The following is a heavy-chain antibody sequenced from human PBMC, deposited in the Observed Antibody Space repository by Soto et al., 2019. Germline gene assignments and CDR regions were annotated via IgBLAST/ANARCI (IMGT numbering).Heavy chain of an antibody. J-gene: IGHJ4*02. CDR3: ARAVIGYCSSTSCPGDY. D-gene: IGHD2-2*01. CDR2: IFPTDSTT. Sequence: PWESLRISCNGSGYTFSSYWIGWVRQMPWKGLEWIGIIFPTDSTTTYSPSFQGQVTISADKSISTAYLQWSSLKASDAAMYYCARAVIGYCSSTSCPGDYWGQGTLVTVSS. CDR1: GYTFSSYW. V-gene: IGHV5-51*01.